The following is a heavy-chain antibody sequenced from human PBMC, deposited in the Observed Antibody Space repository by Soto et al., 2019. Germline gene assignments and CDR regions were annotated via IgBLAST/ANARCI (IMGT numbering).Heavy chain of an antibody. D-gene: IGHD3-10*01. J-gene: IGHJ6*02. CDR3: AFGRFGELFFRYYYYGMDV. Sequence: PSETLSLTCTVSGGSISSSRCHWGWIRQPPGKGLEWIASIKYSGTTFYNPSLKSRVTLSVDTSKNQFSLKLSSVTAADTAVYYCAFGRFGELFFRYYYYGMDVWGQGTTVPVSS. V-gene: IGHV4-39*01. CDR1: GGSISSSRCH. CDR2: IKYSGTT.